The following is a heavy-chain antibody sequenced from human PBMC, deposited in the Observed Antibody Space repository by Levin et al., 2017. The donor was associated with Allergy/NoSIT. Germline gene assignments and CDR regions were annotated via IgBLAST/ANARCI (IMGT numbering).Heavy chain of an antibody. CDR1: GFTFSSYS. Sequence: PGGSLRLSCAASGFTFSSYSMNWVRQAPGKGLEWVSSISSSSSYIYYADSVKGRFTISRDNAKNSLYLQMNSLRAEDTAVYYCAREPQRIAARPGYYYYGMDVWGQGTTVTVSS. J-gene: IGHJ6*02. V-gene: IGHV3-21*01. CDR3: AREPQRIAARPGYYYYGMDV. D-gene: IGHD6-6*01. CDR2: ISSSSSYI.